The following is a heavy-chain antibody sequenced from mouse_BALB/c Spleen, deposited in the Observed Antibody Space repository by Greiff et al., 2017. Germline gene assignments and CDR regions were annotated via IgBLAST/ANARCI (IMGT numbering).Heavy chain of an antibody. CDR1: EYEFPSHD. V-gene: IGHV5-2*01. CDR2: ISSGGSYT. CDR3: TRDRDRYGSSL. J-gene: IGHJ2*01. Sequence: EVQLVESGGGLVQPGESLKLSCESNEYEFPSHDMSWVRKTPEKRLEWVATISSGGSYTYYPDSVKGRFTISRDNAKNTLYLQMSSLKSEDTAMYYCTRDRDRYGSSLWGQGTTLTVSS. D-gene: IGHD1-1*01.